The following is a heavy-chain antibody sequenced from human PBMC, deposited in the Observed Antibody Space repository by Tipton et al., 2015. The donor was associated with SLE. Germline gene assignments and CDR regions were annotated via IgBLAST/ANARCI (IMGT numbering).Heavy chain of an antibody. J-gene: IGHJ4*02. CDR3: AKESQLAAAD. CDR1: GGSFSGYY. V-gene: IGHV4-34*01. D-gene: IGHD6-13*01. CDR2: IYYSGST. Sequence: TLSLTCAVYGGSFSGYYWSWIRQPPGKGLEWIGSIYYSGSTYYNPSLKSRVTISVDTSKNQFSLKLSSVTAADTAVYYCAKESQLAAADWGQGTLVTVSS.